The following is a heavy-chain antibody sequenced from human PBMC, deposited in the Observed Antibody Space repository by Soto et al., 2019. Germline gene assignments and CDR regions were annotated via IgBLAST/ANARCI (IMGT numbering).Heavy chain of an antibody. D-gene: IGHD5-18*01. CDR2: FIPIVGIA. Sequence: QVQLVQSGAAVKKPGSSVKVSCKASGGTFRSYTIFWVRQAPGQGLEWMGRFIPIVGIAHYAQKFQGRATITEDKSRSTADMALSSLRSEDTAISYCAIEACGFNYGCVDYWGQGTLVTVSS. CDR1: GGTFRSYT. J-gene: IGHJ4*02. V-gene: IGHV1-69*08. CDR3: AIEACGFNYGCVDY.